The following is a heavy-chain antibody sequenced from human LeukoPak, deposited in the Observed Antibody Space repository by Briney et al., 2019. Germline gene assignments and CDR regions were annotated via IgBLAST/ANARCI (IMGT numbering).Heavy chain of an antibody. Sequence: GGSLRLSCAASGFTFSSYSMNWVRQAPGKGLEWVSYISSSSSTIYYADSVKGRFTISRDNAKNSLYLQMNSLGAEDTAVYYCARKATVTDDYWGQGTLVTVSS. CDR3: ARKATVTDDY. CDR1: GFTFSSYS. V-gene: IGHV3-48*01. CDR2: ISSSSSTI. J-gene: IGHJ4*02. D-gene: IGHD4-11*01.